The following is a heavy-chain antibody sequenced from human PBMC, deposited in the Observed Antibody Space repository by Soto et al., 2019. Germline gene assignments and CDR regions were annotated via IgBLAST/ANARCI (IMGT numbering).Heavy chain of an antibody. CDR3: VGTGITDDY. D-gene: IGHD3-16*01. Sequence: SQTLSLTCTVSVASVSSGAYYWSCIRQPPGKGLEWIGYIYNSVGSYYNPSLKGRLTISIDTSKNQFSLKLNSVTAADTAIYYCVGTGITDDYWGRGTLVTVSS. V-gene: IGHV4-30-4*01. CDR1: VASVSSGAYY. J-gene: IGHJ4*02. CDR2: IYNSVGS.